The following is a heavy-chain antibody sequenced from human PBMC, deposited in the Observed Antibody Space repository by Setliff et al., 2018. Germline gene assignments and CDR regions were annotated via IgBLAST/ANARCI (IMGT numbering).Heavy chain of an antibody. J-gene: IGHJ4*02. CDR3: AREQLVDRGFDY. CDR2: FDPEDGET. Sequence: ASVKVSCKVSGYTLTELSMHWVRRAPGKGLEWMGGFDPEDGETIYAQKFQGRVTMTEDTSTDTAYMELSSLRSEDTAVYYCAREQLVDRGFDYWGQGTLVTVSS. CDR1: GYTLTELS. D-gene: IGHD6-6*01. V-gene: IGHV1-24*01.